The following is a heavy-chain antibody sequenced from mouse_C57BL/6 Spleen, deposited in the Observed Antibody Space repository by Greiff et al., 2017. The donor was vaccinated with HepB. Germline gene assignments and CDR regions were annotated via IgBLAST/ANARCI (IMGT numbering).Heavy chain of an antibody. J-gene: IGHJ3*01. CDR3: ARERGPFAY. CDR2: ISDGGSYT. CDR1: GFTFSSYA. V-gene: IGHV5-4*01. Sequence: EVQGVESGGGLVKPGGSLKLSCAASGFTFSSYAMSWVRQTPEKRLEWVATISDGGSYTYYPDNVKGRFTISRDNAKNNLYLQMSHLKSEDTAMYYCARERGPFAYWGQGTLVTVSA.